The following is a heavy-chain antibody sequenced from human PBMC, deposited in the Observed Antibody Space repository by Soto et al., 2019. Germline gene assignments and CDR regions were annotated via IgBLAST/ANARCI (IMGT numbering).Heavy chain of an antibody. V-gene: IGHV4-39*01. D-gene: IGHD6-19*01. CDR2: IYYSGST. J-gene: IGHJ6*02. CDR3: ARHTRPGRAVAGTSGPDV. CDR1: GGSISSSSYY. Sequence: PSETLSLTCTVSGGSISSSSYYWGWIRQPPGKGLEWIGSIYYSGSTYYNPSLKSRVTISVDTSKNQFSLKLSSVTAADTAVYYCARHTRPGRAVAGTSGPDVWGQGTTVTVSS.